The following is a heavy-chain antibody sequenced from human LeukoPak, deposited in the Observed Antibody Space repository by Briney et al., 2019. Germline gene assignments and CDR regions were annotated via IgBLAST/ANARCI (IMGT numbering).Heavy chain of an antibody. D-gene: IGHD5-12*01. V-gene: IGHV1-8*01. CDR3: ARPGYDNWFDP. CDR1: GYTFTSYD. Sequence: ASVKVSCKASGYTFTSYDINWVRQATGQGLEWMGWMNPNSGNTGYSQKFQGRVTTTRNTSISTAYMELSSLRSEDTAVYYCARPGYDNWFDPWGQGTLVTVSS. J-gene: IGHJ5*02. CDR2: MNPNSGNT.